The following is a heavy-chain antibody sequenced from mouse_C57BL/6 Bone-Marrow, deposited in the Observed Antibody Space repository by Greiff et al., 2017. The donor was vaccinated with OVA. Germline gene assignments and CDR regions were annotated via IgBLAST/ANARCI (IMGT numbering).Heavy chain of an antibody. Sequence: VQLKEPGAELVRPGASVKLSCTASGFTFTDDYMHWVKQRPEQGLEWIGWIDPAYGYTDYASKFQGKATITVDTSSNTAYLQLSGVSAEDTAVYYGTPIWGAYWGQGTLVTVSA. V-gene: IGHV14-4*01. J-gene: IGHJ3*01. D-gene: IGHD1-1*02. CDR1: GFTFTDDY. CDR2: IDPAYGYT. CDR3: TPIWGAY.